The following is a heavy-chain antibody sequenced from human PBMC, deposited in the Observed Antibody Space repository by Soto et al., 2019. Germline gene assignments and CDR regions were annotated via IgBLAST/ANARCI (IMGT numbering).Heavy chain of an antibody. J-gene: IGHJ4*02. D-gene: IGHD4-17*01. CDR1: GGSISSSSYY. CDR2: IYYSGST. V-gene: IGHV4-39*01. Sequence: SSETLSLTCTVSGGSISSSSYYWGWIRQPPGKGLEWIGSIYYSGSTYYNPSLKSRVTISVDTSKNQFSLKLSSVTAADTAVYYCARTIKTLNYGEPYYFDYWGQGTLVTVSS. CDR3: ARTIKTLNYGEPYYFDY.